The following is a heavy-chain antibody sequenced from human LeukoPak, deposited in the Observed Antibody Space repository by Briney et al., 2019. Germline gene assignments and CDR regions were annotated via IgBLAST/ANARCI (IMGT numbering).Heavy chain of an antibody. V-gene: IGHV3-21*04. CDR2: ISSSSSYI. CDR1: GFTFSSYS. CDR3: ARGKTGSYYSRSYYMDV. J-gene: IGHJ6*03. Sequence: PGGSLRLSCAASGFTFSSYSMNWVRQAPGKGLEWVSSISSSSSYIYYADSVKGRFTISRDNAKNSLYLQMNSLRAEDTAVYYCARGKTGSYYSRSYYMDVWGKGTTVTISS. D-gene: IGHD3-10*01.